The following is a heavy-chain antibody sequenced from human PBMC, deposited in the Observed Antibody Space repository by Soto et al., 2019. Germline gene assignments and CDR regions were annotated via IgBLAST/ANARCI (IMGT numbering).Heavy chain of an antibody. CDR2: IYYSGST. V-gene: IGHV4-39*01. CDR3: ARRGTVIRYFDY. J-gene: IGHJ4*02. CDR1: GGSISGSRYY. Sequence: SETLSVTCTVSGGSISGSRYYWGWIRQPPGEGLGWIGSIYYSGSTYYNPSLKSRVTIAVDTSKNQSSLKLSSLTAADTAVYYCARRGTVIRYFDYWGQGTLVTVSS. D-gene: IGHD2-21*01.